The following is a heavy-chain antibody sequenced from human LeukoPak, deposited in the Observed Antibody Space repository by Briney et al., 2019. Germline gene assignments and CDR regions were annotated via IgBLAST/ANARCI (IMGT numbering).Heavy chain of an antibody. CDR3: AKAGQSGDSSGYWRYFDY. V-gene: IGHV3-48*03. CDR2: ISSSASTI. J-gene: IGHJ4*02. CDR1: GFTFSSYE. Sequence: GGSLRLSCAASGFTFSSYEMNWVRQAPGKGLEWVSYISSSASTIYYADSVKGRFTISRDNSKNTLYLQMNSLRAEDTAVYYCAKAGQSGDSSGYWRYFDYWGQGTLVTVSS. D-gene: IGHD3-22*01.